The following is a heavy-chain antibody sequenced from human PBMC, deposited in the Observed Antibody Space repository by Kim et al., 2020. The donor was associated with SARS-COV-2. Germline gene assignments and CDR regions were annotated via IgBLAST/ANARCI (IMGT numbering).Heavy chain of an antibody. J-gene: IGHJ5*02. V-gene: IGHV3-9*03. CDR3: AKDGYGNWFDP. CDR1: GFTFDDYA. CDR2: ISWNSGSI. D-gene: IGHD1-1*01. Sequence: GGSLRLSCAASGFTFDDYAMHWVRQAPGKGLEWVSGISWNSGSIGYADSVKGRFTISRDNAKNSLYLQMNSLRAEDMALYYCAKDGYGNWFDPWGQRTLVTVSS.